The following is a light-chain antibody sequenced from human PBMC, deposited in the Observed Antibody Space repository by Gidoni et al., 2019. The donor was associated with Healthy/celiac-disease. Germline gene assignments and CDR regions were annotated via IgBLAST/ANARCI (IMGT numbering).Light chain of an antibody. V-gene: IGKV3-20*01. J-gene: IGKJ5*01. CDR1: QSVSSSY. CDR2: GAS. CDR3: QQYGSSPPIT. Sequence: EIVLTKSPGPLSLSPGERATLSCRASQSVSSSYLAWYQQKPGQAPRLLIYGASSRATGIPHRFSGSGSGTDFTLTISRLEPEDFAVDYCQQYGSSPPITFGQGTRLEIK.